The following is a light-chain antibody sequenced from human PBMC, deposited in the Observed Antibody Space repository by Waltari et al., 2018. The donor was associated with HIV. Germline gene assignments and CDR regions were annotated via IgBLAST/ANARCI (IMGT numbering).Light chain of an antibody. Sequence: QSALTQPASVSGSPGQSLIISCTGTSSDVGGSHYVSWYQQHPGKAPKLIIFDVGNRPSGVSNRFSGSKSGNTASLTISGLQTEDEADYYCNSYTSTTTRWLFGGGTRLTVL. CDR3: NSYTSTTTRWL. J-gene: IGLJ3*02. CDR2: DVG. CDR1: SSDVGGSHY. V-gene: IGLV2-14*03.